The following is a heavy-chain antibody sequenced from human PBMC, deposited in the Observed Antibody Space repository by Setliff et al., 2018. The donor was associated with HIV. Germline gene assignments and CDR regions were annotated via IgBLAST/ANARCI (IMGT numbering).Heavy chain of an antibody. CDR3: ARESTCSSTSCPKVLDY. J-gene: IGHJ4*02. CDR2: IIPILGTADA. CDR1: GYTFTSYY. D-gene: IGHD2-2*01. Sequence: SVKVSCKASGYTFTSYYMHWVRQAPGQGLEWMGGIIPILGTADANYPRKFQGRVTITADESSNTGYMELSSLTSEDTAIYYCARESTCSSTSCPKVLDYWGQGTLVTVSS. V-gene: IGHV1-69*13.